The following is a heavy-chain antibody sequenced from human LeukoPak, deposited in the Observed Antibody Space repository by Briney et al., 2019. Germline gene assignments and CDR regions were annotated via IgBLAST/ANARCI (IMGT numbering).Heavy chain of an antibody. D-gene: IGHD4-23*01. J-gene: IGHJ3*02. V-gene: IGHV3-48*04. Sequence: PGGSLRLSCSASGFTFSNYAMNWVRQAPWKGLEWVSYINGPSSAIFYADSVKGRFTISRDNAKNSLYLQMNSLRVGDTALYYCARVRSVGGNPHAFNIWGQGTMVTVSS. CDR2: INGPSSAI. CDR3: ARVRSVGGNPHAFNI. CDR1: GFTFSNYA.